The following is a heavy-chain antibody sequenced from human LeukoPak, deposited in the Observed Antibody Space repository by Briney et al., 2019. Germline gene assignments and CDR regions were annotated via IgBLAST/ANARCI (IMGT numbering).Heavy chain of an antibody. Sequence: GGSLRLSCAASGFTVSTNYLSWVRQAPGKGLEWVSVIYSGGSTFYADSVKGRFTISRDNSKNTLYLQMNSLRAEDTAVYYCANDYGDHRRGYWGQGTLVTVTS. D-gene: IGHD4-17*01. CDR2: IYSGGST. CDR1: GFTVSTNY. J-gene: IGHJ4*02. V-gene: IGHV3-66*01. CDR3: ANDYGDHRRGY.